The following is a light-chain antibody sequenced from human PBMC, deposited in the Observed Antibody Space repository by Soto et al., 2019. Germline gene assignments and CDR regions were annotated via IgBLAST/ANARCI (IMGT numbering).Light chain of an antibody. CDR1: QSVSNTY. CDR3: QQYGSSPWT. J-gene: IGKJ1*01. V-gene: IGKV3-20*01. Sequence: EIVLTQSPGTLSLSPGERATLSCRASQSVSNTYLAWYQQKPGQSPRLLIYGASSRATGIPDRFSGSGSGTHFTLTISRLEPEDFAVYYCQQYGSSPWTFGQGTKVEIK. CDR2: GAS.